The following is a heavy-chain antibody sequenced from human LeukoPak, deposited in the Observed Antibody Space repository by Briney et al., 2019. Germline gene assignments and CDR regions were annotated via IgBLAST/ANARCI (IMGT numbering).Heavy chain of an antibody. Sequence: ASVKVSFRVSEGTFTSSAIGWGRQSPGQGRGCWGSIIPIFGTANYAQKFQGRVTTTADESTSTAYMELRSLRSEDTAVYYCASDFGYSSGWYDYWGQRTLVTVSS. CDR1: EGTFTSSA. CDR2: IIPIFGTA. V-gene: IGHV1-69*13. CDR3: ASDFGYSSGWYDY. D-gene: IGHD6-19*01. J-gene: IGHJ4*02.